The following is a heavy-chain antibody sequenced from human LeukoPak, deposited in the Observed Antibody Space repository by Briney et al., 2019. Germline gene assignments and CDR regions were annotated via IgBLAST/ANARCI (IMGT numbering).Heavy chain of an antibody. D-gene: IGHD3-22*01. CDR2: ISSSSSYI. CDR1: GFTFSGFG. CDR3: ARDRYYYDSMR. V-gene: IGHV3-21*01. J-gene: IGHJ3*01. Sequence: GGSLRLSCAASGFTFSGFGMYWARQAPGKGLEWGSSISSSSSYIYYADSVKGRFTISRDNAKNSLYLQMNSLRAEDTAVYYCARDRYYYDSMRWGQGTMVTVSS.